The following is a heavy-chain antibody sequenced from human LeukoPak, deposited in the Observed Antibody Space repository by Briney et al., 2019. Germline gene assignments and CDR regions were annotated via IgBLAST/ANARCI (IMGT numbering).Heavy chain of an antibody. CDR3: AKDMSDYYGSGSYHY. Sequence: GGSLRLSCAASGFSFNTYSMTWVRQAPGKGLEWVSGISWNSGSIGYADSVKGRFTISRDNAKNSLYLQMNSLRAEDTALYYCAKDMSDYYGSGSYHYWGQGTLVTVSS. V-gene: IGHV3-9*01. D-gene: IGHD3-10*01. CDR1: GFSFNTYS. J-gene: IGHJ4*02. CDR2: ISWNSGSI.